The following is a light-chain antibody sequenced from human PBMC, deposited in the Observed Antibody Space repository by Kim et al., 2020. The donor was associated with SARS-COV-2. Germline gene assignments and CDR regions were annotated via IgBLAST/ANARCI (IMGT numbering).Light chain of an antibody. CDR2: GKN. V-gene: IGLV3-19*01. CDR1: SPRSYY. J-gene: IGLJ2*01. CDR3: NSRDSSGNHVV. Sequence: ALAQTVRSTCQGNSPRSYYDSWDQQKPGQAPVLVIYGKNNRPSGIPDRFSGSSSGNTASLTITGAQAEDEADYYCNSRDSSGNHVVFGGGTQLTVL.